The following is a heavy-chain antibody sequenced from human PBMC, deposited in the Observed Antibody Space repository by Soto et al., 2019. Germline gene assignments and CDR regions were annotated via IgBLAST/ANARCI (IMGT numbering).Heavy chain of an antibody. CDR2: IYYSGST. Sequence: PSETLSLTCTVSGGSISSSSYYWGWIRQPPGKGLEWIGSIYYSGSTYYNPSLKSRVTISVDTSKNQFSLKLSSVTAADTAVYYCARQGVVVVAAKRDLGFDYWGQGTLVTVSS. CDR3: ARQGVVVVAAKRDLGFDY. D-gene: IGHD2-15*01. J-gene: IGHJ4*02. V-gene: IGHV4-39*01. CDR1: GGSISSSSYY.